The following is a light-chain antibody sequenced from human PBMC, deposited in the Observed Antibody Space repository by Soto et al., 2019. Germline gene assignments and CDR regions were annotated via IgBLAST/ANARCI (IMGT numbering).Light chain of an antibody. CDR2: GAS. J-gene: IGKJ1*01. CDR3: QHYNNWPPTWT. CDR1: QSVGSN. V-gene: IGKV3-15*01. Sequence: EIVLPQSPATLSVSPGERATLSCRASQSVGSNLAWYQQNPGQAPRVLIYGASTRATGIPARFSGSGSGTEFTLTISSLQSEDFAVYHCQHYNNWPPTWTFGQGTKVEVK.